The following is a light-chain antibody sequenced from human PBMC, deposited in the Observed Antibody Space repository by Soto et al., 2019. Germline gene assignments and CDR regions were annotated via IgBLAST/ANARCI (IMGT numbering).Light chain of an antibody. J-gene: IGKJ1*01. CDR3: QQYNSSPT. V-gene: IGKV1-5*03. CDR1: QSISSW. CDR2: KAS. Sequence: DIQMTQSPSTLSASVGDRVTITCRASQSISSWLAWYQQKPGKAPKLLIYKASSLESGVPSRFSGSGSGTEFTLTIRSLQPDDFATYYCQQYNSSPTFGQGTKVEIK.